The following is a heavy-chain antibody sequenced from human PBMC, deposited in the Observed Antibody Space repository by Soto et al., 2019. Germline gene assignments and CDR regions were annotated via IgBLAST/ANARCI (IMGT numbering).Heavy chain of an antibody. CDR2: INQDGSVK. Sequence: PGASLRLSCAASGFTFGHYWMSWVRQAPEKGLEWVANINQDGSVKYLVDSVKGRFTISRDNTKNSVFLQMNGLRAEDTSVYYCARETTAADYWGQGVLVTVSS. CDR1: GFTFGHYW. J-gene: IGHJ4*02. CDR3: ARETTAADY. D-gene: IGHD6-13*01. V-gene: IGHV3-7*01.